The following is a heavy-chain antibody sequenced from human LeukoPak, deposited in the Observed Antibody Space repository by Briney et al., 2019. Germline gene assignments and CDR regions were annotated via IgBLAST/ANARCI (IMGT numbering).Heavy chain of an antibody. Sequence: PSETLSLTCSVSGDSISTYHWNWIRKPPGKGLEWIGYMQSSGNSKYNPSLKNRVNIFVDTSKNQFVLNLRSVTAADTAVYFCAGDKRHSYGRYFDPWGQGMLVTVSS. D-gene: IGHD5-18*01. CDR3: AGDKRHSYGRYFDP. CDR1: GDSISTYH. V-gene: IGHV4-59*01. CDR2: MQSSGNS. J-gene: IGHJ4*02.